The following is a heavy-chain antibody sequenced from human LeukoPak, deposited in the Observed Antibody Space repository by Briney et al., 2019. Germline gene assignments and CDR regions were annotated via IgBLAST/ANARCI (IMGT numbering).Heavy chain of an antibody. CDR1: GFTFSSYG. CDR2: IWYDGSNK. D-gene: IGHD3-22*01. V-gene: IGHV3-33*01. Sequence: PGGSLRLSCAASGFTFSSYGMHWVRQAPGKGLEWVAVIWYDGSNKYYADSVKGRFTISRDNSKNTLYLQINSLRAEDTAVYYCARGTYYYDSSGYPTDYWGQGTLVTVSS. CDR3: ARGTYYYDSSGYPTDY. J-gene: IGHJ4*02.